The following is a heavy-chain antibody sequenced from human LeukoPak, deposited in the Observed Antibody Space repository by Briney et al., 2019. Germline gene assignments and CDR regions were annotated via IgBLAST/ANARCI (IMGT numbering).Heavy chain of an antibody. V-gene: IGHV3-33*01. Sequence: PGRSLRLSCAASGFTFSSYGMHWVRQAPGKGLEWVAVIRYDGSNKYYADSVKGRFTISRDNSKNTLYLQMNSLRAEDTAVYYCAREVSVVAATRYFDYWGQGTLVTVSS. D-gene: IGHD2-15*01. CDR1: GFTFSSYG. CDR2: IRYDGSNK. J-gene: IGHJ4*02. CDR3: AREVSVVAATRYFDY.